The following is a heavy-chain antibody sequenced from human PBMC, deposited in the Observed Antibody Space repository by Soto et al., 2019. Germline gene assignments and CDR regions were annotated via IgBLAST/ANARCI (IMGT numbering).Heavy chain of an antibody. J-gene: IGHJ6*03. CDR1: GVTFRNYA. Sequence: GGSLRLSCAASGVTFRNYAMSWVRKATGKGLEWVSTITTSGGNTYYADSVQGRFTISRDNSKNTLYLQMNSLRAEDTAVYYCAGRYCTNGVCYTNYYYYIDVWGKGTTVTVSS. CDR2: ITTSGGNT. D-gene: IGHD2-8*01. CDR3: AGRYCTNGVCYTNYYYYIDV. V-gene: IGHV3-23*01.